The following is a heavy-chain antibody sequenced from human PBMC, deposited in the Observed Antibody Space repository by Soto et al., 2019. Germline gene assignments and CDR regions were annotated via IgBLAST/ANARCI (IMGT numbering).Heavy chain of an antibody. CDR2: INHSGST. V-gene: IGHV4-34*01. Sequence: TSETLSLTCAVYGGSFTGYYWNWIRQPPGTGLEWIGEINHSGSTNYNPSLKSRVTISVDTSKNQFSLKLSSVTAADTAVYYCARVMGDGYNYFDYWGQGTLVTVSS. CDR1: GGSFTGYY. D-gene: IGHD5-12*01. CDR3: ARVMGDGYNYFDY. J-gene: IGHJ4*02.